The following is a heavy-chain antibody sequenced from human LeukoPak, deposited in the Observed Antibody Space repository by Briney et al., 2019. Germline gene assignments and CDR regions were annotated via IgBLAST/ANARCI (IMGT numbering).Heavy chain of an antibody. J-gene: IGHJ4*02. D-gene: IGHD3-3*01. Sequence: GGSLRLSCAASGFTVSSNYMSWVRQAPGKGLEWVSVIYSGGSTYYADSVKGRFTISRHNSKNTLYLQMNSLRAEDTAVYYCALGNYDFWSGHNFDYWGQGTLVTVSS. CDR2: IYSGGST. CDR1: GFTVSSNY. V-gene: IGHV3-53*04. CDR3: ALGNYDFWSGHNFDY.